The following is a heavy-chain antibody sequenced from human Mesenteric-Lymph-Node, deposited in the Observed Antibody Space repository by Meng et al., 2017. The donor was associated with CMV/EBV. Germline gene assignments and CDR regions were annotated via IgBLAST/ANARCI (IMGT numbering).Heavy chain of an antibody. J-gene: IGHJ3*01. CDR3: ARAAYSDFWSGHYSVDAFDL. V-gene: IGHV3-74*01. CDR1: GFTFSRYW. CDR2: INSDGSST. Sequence: GESLKISCAASGFTFSRYWMDWVRQAPGKGLVWVSRINSDGSSTNYVDSVQGRFTISRDNARSTLYLQMNSLRAGDTAVYYCARAAYSDFWSGHYSVDAFDLWGQGTMVTVSS. D-gene: IGHD3-3*01.